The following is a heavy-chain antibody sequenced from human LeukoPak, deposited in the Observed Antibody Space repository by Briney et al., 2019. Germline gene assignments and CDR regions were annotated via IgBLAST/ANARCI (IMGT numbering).Heavy chain of an antibody. Sequence: SETLSLTCTVSGGSISSSSYYWGWIRQPPGKGLEWIGSIYYSGSTYYNPSLKSRVTISVDTSKNQFSLKLSSVTAADTAVYYCAREVYCGGDCPTYFDYWGQGTLVTVSS. J-gene: IGHJ4*02. CDR2: IYYSGST. CDR3: AREVYCGGDCPTYFDY. D-gene: IGHD2-21*02. CDR1: GGSISSSSYY. V-gene: IGHV4-39*02.